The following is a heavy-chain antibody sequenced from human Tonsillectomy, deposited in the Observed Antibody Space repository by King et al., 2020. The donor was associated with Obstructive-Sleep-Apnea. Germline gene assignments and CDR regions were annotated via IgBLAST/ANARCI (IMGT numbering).Heavy chain of an antibody. CDR3: ARPSGGYNWGYFDY. J-gene: IGHJ4*02. CDR1: GFTFSSYA. Sequence: VQLVESGGGVVQPGRSLRLSCAASGFTFSSYAMHWVRQAPGKGLEWVALISYDGSNKYYADSVKGRFTISRDNSKNTLYLQMNSLRAEDTAVYYCARPSGGYNWGYFDYWGQGTLVTVSS. D-gene: IGHD5-24*01. CDR2: ISYDGSNK. V-gene: IGHV3-30*04.